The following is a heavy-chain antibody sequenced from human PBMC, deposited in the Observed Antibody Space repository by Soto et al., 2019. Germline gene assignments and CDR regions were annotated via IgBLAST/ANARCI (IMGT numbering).Heavy chain of an antibody. J-gene: IGHJ6*02. CDR2: IYPGDSDT. V-gene: IGHV5-51*01. D-gene: IGHD3-9*01. CDR3: ARQRDYDIWSGYYGMDV. Sequence: PGESLKISCKGSGYSFTSYWIGWVRQMPGKGLEWMGIIYPGDSDTRYSPSFQGQVTISADKSISTAYLQWSSLKASDTAMYYCARQRDYDIWSGYYGMDVWRQGTTVTVSS. CDR1: GYSFTSYW.